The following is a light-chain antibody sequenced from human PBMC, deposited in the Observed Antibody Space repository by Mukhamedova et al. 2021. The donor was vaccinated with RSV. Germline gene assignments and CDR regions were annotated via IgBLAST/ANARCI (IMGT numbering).Light chain of an antibody. Sequence: LLIYGASNRAIGIPDRFSGSGSGTDFTLTISRLEPEDFAVYYCQQFDSPPWTLGQGTRVEIK. CDR2: GAS. J-gene: IGKJ1*01. V-gene: IGKV3-20*01. CDR3: QQFDSPPWT.